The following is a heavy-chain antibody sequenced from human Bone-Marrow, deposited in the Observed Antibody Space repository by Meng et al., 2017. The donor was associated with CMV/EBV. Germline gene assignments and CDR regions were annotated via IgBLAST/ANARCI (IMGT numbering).Heavy chain of an antibody. Sequence: ASVKVSCKASGGTFSSYTISWVRRAPGQGLEWMGWISAYNGNTNYAQKLQGRVTMTTDTSTSTAYMELRSLRSDDTAVYYCARATWSIVGATTSDYWGQGTLVTVSS. CDR3: ARATWSIVGATTSDY. CDR2: ISAYNGNT. J-gene: IGHJ4*02. V-gene: IGHV1-18*01. D-gene: IGHD1-26*01. CDR1: GGTFSSYT.